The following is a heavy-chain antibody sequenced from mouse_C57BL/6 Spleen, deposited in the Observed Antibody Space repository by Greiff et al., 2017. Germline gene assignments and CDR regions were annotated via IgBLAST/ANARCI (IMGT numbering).Heavy chain of an antibody. CDR2: IFPGSGST. J-gene: IGHJ4*01. D-gene: IGHD2-4*01. Sequence: QVQLQQSGPELVKPGASVKISCKASGYTFTDYYINWVKQRPGQGLEWIGWIFPGSGSTYYNEKFKGKAPLTVDKSSSTAYMLLSSLTSEDSAVYFCARMITTRYDAMDFWGQGTSVTVSS. CDR1: GYTFTDYY. CDR3: ARMITTRYDAMDF. V-gene: IGHV1-75*01.